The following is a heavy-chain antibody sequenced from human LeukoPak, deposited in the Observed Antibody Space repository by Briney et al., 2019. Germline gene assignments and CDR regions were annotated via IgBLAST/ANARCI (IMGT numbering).Heavy chain of an antibody. J-gene: IGHJ4*02. D-gene: IGHD2-15*01. CDR3: AKGVGYCSGGSCDRSDY. Sequence: GGTLRLSCAASGFTFSGYGMSWVRQAPGKGLKWVSAISGSGGSTYYADSVKGRITISRDNSKNTLYLQMNSLRAEDTAVYHGAKGVGYCSGGSCDRSDYWGQGTLVTVSS. CDR2: ISGSGGST. V-gene: IGHV3-23*01. CDR1: GFTFSGYG.